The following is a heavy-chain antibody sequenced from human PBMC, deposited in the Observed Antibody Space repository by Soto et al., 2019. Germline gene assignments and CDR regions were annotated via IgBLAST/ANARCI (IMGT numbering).Heavy chain of an antibody. V-gene: IGHV3-11*01. D-gene: IGHD3-3*01. Sequence: QVQLVESGGDLVKPGGSLRLSCAASGYTFSDYYMSLIRQAPGKGPEWISYIDTSGTKIYYADSVKGRFTITRDNAKNSLYLEMNSLRDEDTAVYYCASHYDMWSGYLSPVDYWGQGTLVTVSS. CDR3: ASHYDMWSGYLSPVDY. CDR1: GYTFSDYY. CDR2: IDTSGTKI. J-gene: IGHJ4*02.